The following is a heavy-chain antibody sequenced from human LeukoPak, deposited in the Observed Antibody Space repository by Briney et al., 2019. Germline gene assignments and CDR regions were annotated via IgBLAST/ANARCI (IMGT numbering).Heavy chain of an antibody. CDR3: ARDREGATIVGTFDY. Sequence: SETLSLTCAVSGYSISSGYYWGWIRQPPGKGLEWIGSIYHSGSTYYNPSLKGRVTISVDTSKNQFSLKLSSVTAADTAVYYCARDREGATIVGTFDYWGQGTLVTVSS. CDR2: IYHSGST. J-gene: IGHJ4*02. CDR1: GYSISSGYY. V-gene: IGHV4-38-2*02. D-gene: IGHD1-26*01.